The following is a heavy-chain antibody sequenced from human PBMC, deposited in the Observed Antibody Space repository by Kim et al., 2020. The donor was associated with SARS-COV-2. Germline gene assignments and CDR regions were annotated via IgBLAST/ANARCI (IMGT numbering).Heavy chain of an antibody. CDR2: IIPNLNTT. CDR1: EGTFSSYS. D-gene: IGHD2-8*01. V-gene: IGHV1-69*13. Sequence: SVKVSCKASEGTFSSYSITWVRHAPGQGLQWMGGIIPNLNTTNYAQMFKGRVSITADESTSTAYMELSSLRSEDTAVYYCARDPNGVFDHWGQGTLVTLSS. CDR3: ARDPNGVFDH. J-gene: IGHJ4*02.